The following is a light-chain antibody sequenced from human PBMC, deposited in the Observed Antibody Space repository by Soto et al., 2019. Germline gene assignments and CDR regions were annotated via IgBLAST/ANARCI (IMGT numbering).Light chain of an antibody. CDR1: TSDVGSYNY. CDR3: CSYAGSYVWV. Sequence: QSVLTQPRSVSGSPGQSVSISCTGTTSDVGSYNYVSWYQQHPGKAPRLMMYDVRKRPSGVPDRFSGSKSGNTASLTISGLRAEDEADYYCCSYAGSYVWVFGGGTKVTVL. V-gene: IGLV2-11*01. J-gene: IGLJ3*02. CDR2: DVR.